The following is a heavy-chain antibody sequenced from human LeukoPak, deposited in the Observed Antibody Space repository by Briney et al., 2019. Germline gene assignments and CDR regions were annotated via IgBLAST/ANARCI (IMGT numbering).Heavy chain of an antibody. CDR1: GGTFSSYA. J-gene: IGHJ6*02. CDR3: ARGRYQLPYGVYGMDV. D-gene: IGHD2-2*01. V-gene: IGHV1-69*04. CDR2: IIPILGIA. Sequence: SVKVSCKASGGTFSSYAISWVRQAPGQGLEWMGRIIPILGIANYAQKFQGRVTITADKSTSTAYMELSSLRSEDTAVYYCARGRYQLPYGVYGMDVWGQGTTVTVSS.